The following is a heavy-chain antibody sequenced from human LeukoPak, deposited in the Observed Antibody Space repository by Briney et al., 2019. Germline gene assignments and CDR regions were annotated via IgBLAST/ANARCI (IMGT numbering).Heavy chain of an antibody. V-gene: IGHV4-39*01. Sequence: PSETLSLTCTVSGGSISSSSYYWGWIRQPPGKGLEWIGSIYYSGSTYYNPSLKSRVAISVDTSKNQFSLKLSSVTAADTAVYYCARGITTGPIDYWGQGTLVTVSS. D-gene: IGHD3-10*01. CDR1: GGSISSSSYY. CDR3: ARGITTGPIDY. J-gene: IGHJ4*02. CDR2: IYYSGST.